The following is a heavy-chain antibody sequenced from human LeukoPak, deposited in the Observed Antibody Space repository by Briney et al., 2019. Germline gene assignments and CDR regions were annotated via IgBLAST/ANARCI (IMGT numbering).Heavy chain of an antibody. Sequence: ASVKVSCKASGYTFTSYYIHWVRQAPGQGLEWMGIINPSGGSTTYAEKFQGRVTMTRDMFTNTVYMEVSSLRSEDTAIYYCARGVSNSASGLPTRYFDYWGQGALVTVSS. CDR3: ARGVSNSASGLPTRYFDY. J-gene: IGHJ4*02. D-gene: IGHD5-12*01. CDR1: GYTFTSYY. V-gene: IGHV1-46*01. CDR2: INPSGGST.